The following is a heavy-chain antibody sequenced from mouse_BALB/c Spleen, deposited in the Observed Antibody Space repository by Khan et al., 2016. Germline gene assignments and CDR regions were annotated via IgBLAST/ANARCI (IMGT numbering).Heavy chain of an antibody. J-gene: IGHJ4*01. CDR3: ARYDCSSSVRVMDY. CDR2: ISYSGGT. CDR1: GDSITSGY. V-gene: IGHV3-8*02. Sequence: EVQLQESGPSLVKPSQTLSLTCSVTGDSITSGYWNWIRKFPGNKLEYMGYISYSGGTYNNPSLKSRISITRDTSKNQYYLKLNSVTTEDTVTSYCARYDCSSSVRVMDYCGQGLSVTVSS. D-gene: IGHD1-1*01.